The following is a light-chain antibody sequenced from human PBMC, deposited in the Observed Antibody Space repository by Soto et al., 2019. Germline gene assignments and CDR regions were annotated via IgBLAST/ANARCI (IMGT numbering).Light chain of an antibody. J-gene: IGKJ3*01. CDR1: QGLNSN. CDR2: DAS. V-gene: IGKV1-13*01. CDR3: QQSSNYFT. Sequence: AIQLTQSPSSLSASVGDRVTITCRASQGLNSNLACSQQKPGKAPKLLMYDASTLQKGVPSRFSGNGSGTDFTLSISSLQPEDFATYYCQQSSNYFTFGRGTKLDI.